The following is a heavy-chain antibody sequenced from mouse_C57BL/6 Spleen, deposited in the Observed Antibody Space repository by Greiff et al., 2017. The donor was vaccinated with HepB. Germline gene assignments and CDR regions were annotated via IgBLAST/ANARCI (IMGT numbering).Heavy chain of an antibody. CDR2: ILPGGGSS. J-gene: IGHJ4*01. Sequence: LVESGAELMKPGASGNLSCKATGSPFPGSWIKWVKRRPGHGLEGIGEILPGGGSSNYNGKLKGKATFTADTSSNTAYMKLSSLTTEDSAIYYFARERMVTKGLGMDYWGQGTSVTVSS. CDR3: ARERMVTKGLGMDY. V-gene: IGHV1-9*01. D-gene: IGHD2-2*01. CDR1: GSPFPGSW.